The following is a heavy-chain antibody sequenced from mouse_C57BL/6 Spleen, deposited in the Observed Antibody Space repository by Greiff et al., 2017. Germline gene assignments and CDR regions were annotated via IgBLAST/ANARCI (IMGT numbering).Heavy chain of an antibody. Sequence: QVQLQQPGAELVMPGASVKLSCKASGYTFTSYWMHWVKQRPGQGLEWIGEIDPSDSYTNYNQKVKGKSTLTVDKSSSTAYMQLSSLTSEDSAVYYCARYPTTVVAHWYFDVWGTGTTVTVSS. J-gene: IGHJ1*03. CDR2: IDPSDSYT. V-gene: IGHV1-69*01. CDR3: ARYPTTVVAHWYFDV. CDR1: GYTFTSYW. D-gene: IGHD1-1*01.